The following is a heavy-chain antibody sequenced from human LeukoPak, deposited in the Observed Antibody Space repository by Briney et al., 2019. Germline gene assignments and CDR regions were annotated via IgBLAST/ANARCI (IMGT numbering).Heavy chain of an antibody. V-gene: IGHV3-30*04. CDR1: GFTFSSYG. J-gene: IGHJ4*02. Sequence: GGSLRLSCAASGFTFSSYGIHWVRQAPGKGLEWVTVISYDERKKYYADSVKGRFTISRDNSKNTVSLQMNSLRAEDTAVHYCASSGSYRFDYWGQGTLVTVSS. CDR3: ASSGSYRFDY. D-gene: IGHD1-26*01. CDR2: ISYDERKK.